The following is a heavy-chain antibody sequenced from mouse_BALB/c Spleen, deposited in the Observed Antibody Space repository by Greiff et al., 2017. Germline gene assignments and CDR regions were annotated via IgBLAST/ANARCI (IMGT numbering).Heavy chain of an antibody. D-gene: IGHD4-1*01. V-gene: IGHV1-20*02. J-gene: IGHJ4*01. CDR3: ARSETGMDY. Sequence: EVKVVESGPELVKPGASVKISCKASGYSFTGYFMNWVMQSHGKSLEWIGRINPYNGDTFYNQKFKGKATLTVDKSSSTAHMELRSLASEDSAVYYCARSETGMDYWGQGTSVTVSS. CDR2: INPYNGDT. CDR1: GYSFTGYF.